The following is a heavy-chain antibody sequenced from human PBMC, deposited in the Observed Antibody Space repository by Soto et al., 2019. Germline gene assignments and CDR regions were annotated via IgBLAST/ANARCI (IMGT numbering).Heavy chain of an antibody. CDR2: IIPIFGTA. Sequence: SVKVSCKASGGTFSSYAISWVRQAPGQGLEWMGGIIPIFGTANYAQKFQGRVTITADESTSTAYMELSSLRSEDTAVYYCSRRGAYREYYYDSSGYYLDYWGQGTLVTVSS. D-gene: IGHD3-22*01. J-gene: IGHJ4*02. CDR1: GGTFSSYA. V-gene: IGHV1-69*13. CDR3: SRRGAYREYYYDSSGYYLDY.